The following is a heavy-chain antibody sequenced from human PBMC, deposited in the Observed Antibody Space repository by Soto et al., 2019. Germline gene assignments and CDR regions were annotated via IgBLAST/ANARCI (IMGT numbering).Heavy chain of an antibody. CDR2: ISGSGDST. CDR1: GFTFSSYA. CDR3: ARRGSGSYYDC. D-gene: IGHD1-26*01. Sequence: GGSLRLSCAASGFTFSSYAMRWVRQAPGKGLEWVSAISGSGDSTYYADSVKGRFTISRDNSKNTLYLQMNSLRAEDTAIYYCARRGSGSYYDCWGQGTLVTVSS. J-gene: IGHJ4*02. V-gene: IGHV3-23*01.